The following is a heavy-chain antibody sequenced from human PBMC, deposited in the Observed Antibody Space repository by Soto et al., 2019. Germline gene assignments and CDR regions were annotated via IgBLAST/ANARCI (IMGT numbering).Heavy chain of an antibody. CDR3: ARGLGRRVGVGY. V-gene: IGHV4-59*01. CDR2: IYYSGST. CDR1: GGPISSYY. Sequence: PSETLSLTCTVSGGPISSYYWSWIRQPPGKGLEWIGYIYYSGSTNYNPSLKSRVTISVDTSKNQFSLKLSSVTAADTAVYYCARGLGRRVGVGYWGQGTLVTVSS. D-gene: IGHD1-26*01. J-gene: IGHJ4*02.